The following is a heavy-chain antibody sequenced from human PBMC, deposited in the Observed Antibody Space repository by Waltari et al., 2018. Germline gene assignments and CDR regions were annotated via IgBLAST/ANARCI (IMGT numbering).Heavy chain of an antibody. D-gene: IGHD2-2*01. J-gene: IGHJ6*02. Sequence: QVHLQESGPGQVKPSETLSLTCDVSRGSIRTHPWSWIRRPPGKGLEWIGYIYYNGATNYNPSLMSRVTISVDTAKNQFSLKLSSVTAADTAVYYCARDRVVPADEPDYYGLDVWGQGTTVTVSS. V-gene: IGHV4-59*11. CDR3: ARDRVVPADEPDYYGLDV. CDR1: RGSIRTHP. CDR2: IYYNGAT.